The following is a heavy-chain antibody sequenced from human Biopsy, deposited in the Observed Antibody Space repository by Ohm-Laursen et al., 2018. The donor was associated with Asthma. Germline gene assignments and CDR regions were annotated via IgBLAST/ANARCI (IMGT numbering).Heavy chain of an antibody. CDR3: ARHDHRWDTYADF. J-gene: IGHJ4*02. D-gene: IGHD2-2*01. CDR2: THHSGYT. Sequence: GTLSLTCAVYGGSFSSNYWSWIRQTPGKGLEWLGDTHHSGYTTYNPSLSSRLPLSVDTSKNQFSLILSSVTAADTAVYYCARHDHRWDTYADFWGQGTLVTVSS. V-gene: IGHV4-34*01. CDR1: GGSFSSNY.